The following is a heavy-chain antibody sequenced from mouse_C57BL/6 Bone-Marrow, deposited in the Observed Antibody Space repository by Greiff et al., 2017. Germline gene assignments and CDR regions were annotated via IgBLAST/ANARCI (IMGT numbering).Heavy chain of an antibody. CDR2: ISSGGSYT. CDR1: GFTFSSYG. CDR3: AREANLLWYWYFDF. D-gene: IGHD2-1*01. V-gene: IGHV5-6*01. J-gene: IGHJ1*03. Sequence: EVQVVESGGDLVKPGGSLKLSCAASGFTFSSYGMSWVRQTPDTRLEWVATISSGGSYTYYPDSVKGRFTLSRDKAKNTLYLQMSSLKSEDTAMYYCAREANLLWYWYFDFWGTGTTVTVSS.